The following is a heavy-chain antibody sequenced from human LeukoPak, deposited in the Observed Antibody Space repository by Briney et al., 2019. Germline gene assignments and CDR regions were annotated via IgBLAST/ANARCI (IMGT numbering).Heavy chain of an antibody. Sequence: GGSLSLSCAASGFTFSSYAMSWVRQAPGKGLEWVSAISGSGGSTYYADSVKGRFTISRDNSKNTLYLQMNSLRAEDTAVYYCAKVPYDSSGYYLYWGQGTLVTVSS. CDR2: ISGSGGST. D-gene: IGHD3-22*01. CDR1: GFTFSSYA. CDR3: AKVPYDSSGYYLY. V-gene: IGHV3-23*01. J-gene: IGHJ4*02.